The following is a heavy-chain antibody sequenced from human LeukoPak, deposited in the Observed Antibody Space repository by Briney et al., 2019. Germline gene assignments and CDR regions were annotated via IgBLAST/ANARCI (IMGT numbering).Heavy chain of an antibody. D-gene: IGHD4-17*01. CDR2: ISTSSSYI. CDR3: VRNRGDPSYSDY. CDR1: GFTFNGYS. Sequence: TGGSLRLSCTASGFTFNGYSMNWVRQAPGKGLEWVSSISTSSSYIYYADSVKGRFTISRNNPKKSLYLQMNSLRAEDTAVYYCVRNRGDPSYSDYWGQGTLVTVSS. V-gene: IGHV3-21*01. J-gene: IGHJ4*02.